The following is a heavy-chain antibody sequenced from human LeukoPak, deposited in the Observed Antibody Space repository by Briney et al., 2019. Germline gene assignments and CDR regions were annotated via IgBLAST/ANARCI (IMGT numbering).Heavy chain of an antibody. Sequence: HPGGSLRLSCAASGFTFNNYGMHWVRQAPGKGLEWVAFIRYDGSNKYYADSVKGRFTISRDNSKNTLYLQMNSLRAEDTAVYYCAKDLNGVCYEGCAVDYWGQGTLVTVSS. D-gene: IGHD2-8*01. V-gene: IGHV3-30*02. CDR1: GFTFNNYG. J-gene: IGHJ4*02. CDR2: IRYDGSNK. CDR3: AKDLNGVCYEGCAVDY.